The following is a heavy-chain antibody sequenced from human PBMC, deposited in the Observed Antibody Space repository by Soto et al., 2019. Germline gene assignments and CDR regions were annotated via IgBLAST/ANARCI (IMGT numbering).Heavy chain of an antibody. D-gene: IGHD1-1*01. CDR2: INPNNGAT. J-gene: IGHJ5*02. V-gene: IGHV1-2*02. CDR1: EYTFTSYT. Sequence: ASVKVSCKASEYTFTSYTMHWVRQAPGRRLEWMGWINPNNGATHYGLRFQGRVTITRDTSISTAYMELSSLRSDDTAVYYCASHDPGARFDPWGQGTLVTVSS. CDR3: ASHDPGARFDP.